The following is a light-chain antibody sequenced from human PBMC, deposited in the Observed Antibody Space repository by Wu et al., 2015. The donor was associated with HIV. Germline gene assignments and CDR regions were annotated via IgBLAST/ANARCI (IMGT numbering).Light chain of an antibody. CDR2: AAS. Sequence: DIQMTQSPSSLSASVGDRVTITCRASQNINSYLHWYQQKPGAAPKLLIYAASSLQSGLPSRFRGSGSGTDFTLTISNLQPEDFATYYCQQTYGAPKTFGQGTKVEIK. J-gene: IGKJ1*01. V-gene: IGKV1-39*01. CDR1: QNINSY. CDR3: QQTYGAPKT.